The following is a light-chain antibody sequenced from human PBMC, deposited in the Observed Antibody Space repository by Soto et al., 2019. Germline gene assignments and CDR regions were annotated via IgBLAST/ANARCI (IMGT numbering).Light chain of an antibody. J-gene: IGKJ4*01. CDR2: GAS. CDR3: QQYGSSPLT. CDR1: QSIGVY. V-gene: IGKV3-20*01. Sequence: EIVLTQSPATLSLSPGERGTLSCRASQSIGVYLAWYQQKSGQAPRLLINGASSRATGIPDRFSGSGSGTDFTLTISRLESEDFAVYYCQQYGSSPLTFGGGTKVEIK.